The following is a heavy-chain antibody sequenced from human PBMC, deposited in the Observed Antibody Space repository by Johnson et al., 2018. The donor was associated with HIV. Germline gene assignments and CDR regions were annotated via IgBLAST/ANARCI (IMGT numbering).Heavy chain of an antibody. V-gene: IGHV3-73*01. CDR1: GFSFSGSA. J-gene: IGHJ3*02. CDR2: IRPKPNTYAT. D-gene: IGHD5-18*01. CDR3: SGYSITVGSTDKDDASDI. Sequence: VQLVESGGGVVQPGRSLRLSCAASGFSFSGSAVHWVRQASGTGLEWLGRIRPKPNTYATSSGASVQGRVRISRDDSKNTAYLQINSLKTEDTAVYYCSGYSITVGSTDKDDASDIWGQGTLVTVSS.